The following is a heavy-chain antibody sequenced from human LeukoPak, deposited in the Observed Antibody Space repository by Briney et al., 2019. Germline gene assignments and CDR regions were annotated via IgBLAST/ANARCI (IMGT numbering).Heavy chain of an antibody. Sequence: ASVKVSCKASGYTFTSYDFNWVRQATGQRPEWMGWMSPNSGDTGYVQKFQDRVTMTRNTSISTAYMELSSLRSDDTAVYYCARGPPNWGYDYWGPGTLVTVSS. CDR2: MSPNSGDT. D-gene: IGHD7-27*01. CDR3: ARGPPNWGYDY. CDR1: GYTFTSYD. J-gene: IGHJ4*02. V-gene: IGHV1-8*01.